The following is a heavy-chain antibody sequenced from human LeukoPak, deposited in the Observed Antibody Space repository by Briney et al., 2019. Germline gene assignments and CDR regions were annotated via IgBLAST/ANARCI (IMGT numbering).Heavy chain of an antibody. CDR1: GFTFSNYW. CDR2: VKQDGSEK. D-gene: IGHD5-24*01. J-gene: IGHJ5*02. V-gene: IGHV3-7*05. Sequence: PGGSLRLSCAASGFTFSNYWMIWVRQAPGKGLEWVANVKQDGSEKRYADSVRGRFTVSRDNAHTSLYLQMSSLRAEDTALYFCARASDPWLQLTWGQGTLVTVSS. CDR3: ARASDPWLQLT.